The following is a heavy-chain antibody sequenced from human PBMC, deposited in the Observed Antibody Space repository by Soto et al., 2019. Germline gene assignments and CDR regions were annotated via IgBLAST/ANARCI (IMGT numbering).Heavy chain of an antibody. V-gene: IGHV4-31*03. CDR2: IYYSGST. J-gene: IGHJ6*03. CDR1: GGSISSGGYY. Sequence: SETLSLTCTVSGGSISSGGYYWSWIRQHPGKGLEWIGYIYYSGSTYYNPSLKSRVTISVDTSKNQFSLKLSSVTAADTAVYYCARVAVVPVARYMDVWGKGTTVTSP. D-gene: IGHD2-2*01. CDR3: ARVAVVPVARYMDV.